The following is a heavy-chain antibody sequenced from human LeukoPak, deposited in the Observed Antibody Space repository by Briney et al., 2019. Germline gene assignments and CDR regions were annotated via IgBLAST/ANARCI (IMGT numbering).Heavy chain of an antibody. D-gene: IGHD2-15*01. CDR2: VGSSSSYI. V-gene: IGHV3-21*01. CDR3: ARGWSSYYFDY. J-gene: IGHJ4*02. CDR1: GFTFSSYS. Sequence: GGSLRLSCAASGFTFSSYSMSWVRQAPGKGLEWVSSVGSSSSYIYYADSMRGRFTISRDNAKNSLYLQMNGLRAEDTAVYYCARGWSSYYFDYWGQGTLVTVSS.